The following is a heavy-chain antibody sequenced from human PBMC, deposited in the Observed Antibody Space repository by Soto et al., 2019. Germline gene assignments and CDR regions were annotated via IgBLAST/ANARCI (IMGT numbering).Heavy chain of an antibody. V-gene: IGHV1-69*13. CDR2: IIPIFGTA. CDR3: ATLYRSGLSASPSYNWFDP. J-gene: IGHJ5*02. D-gene: IGHD1-26*01. Sequence: VASVKVSCKASGGTFSSYAISWVRQAPGQGLEWMGGIIPIFGTANYAQKFQGRVTITADESTSTAYMELSSLRSEDTAVYYCATLYRSGLSASPSYNWFDPWGQGTLVTVSS. CDR1: GGTFSSYA.